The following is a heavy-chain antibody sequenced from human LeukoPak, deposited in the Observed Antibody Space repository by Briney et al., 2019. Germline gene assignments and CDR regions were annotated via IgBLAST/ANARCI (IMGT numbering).Heavy chain of an antibody. V-gene: IGHV4-59*08. CDR3: ARQGPLTTAVTTRTTPFDY. D-gene: IGHD4-11*01. J-gene: IGHJ4*02. CDR2: IYYSGST. CDR1: AGSISSSY. Sequence: SETLSLTCTVSAGSISSSYWSWIRQPPGKGLEWIGYIYYSGSTNYNPSLKSRVTISVDTSKNQFSLKLNSVTAADTAVYYCARQGPLTTAVTTRTTPFDYWGQGTLVTVSS.